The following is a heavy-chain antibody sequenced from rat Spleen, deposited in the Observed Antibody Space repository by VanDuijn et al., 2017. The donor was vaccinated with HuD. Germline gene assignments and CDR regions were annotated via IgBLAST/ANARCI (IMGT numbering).Heavy chain of an antibody. CDR2: LSYDGGST. Sequence: EVQLVESGGGLVQPGRSMKLSCAASGFTFSDYYMAWVRQAPTKGLEWVASLSYDGGSTYYRDSVKGRFTISRDNAKSTLYLQMDSLRSEDTATYYCSREGLYGNFFDYCGQGVMVTVSS. J-gene: IGHJ2*01. CDR3: SREGLYGNFFDY. D-gene: IGHD1-11*01. CDR1: GFTFSDYY. V-gene: IGHV5-20*01.